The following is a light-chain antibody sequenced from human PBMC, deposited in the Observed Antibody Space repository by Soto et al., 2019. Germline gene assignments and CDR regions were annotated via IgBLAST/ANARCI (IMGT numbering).Light chain of an antibody. CDR1: NSDVGSYNL. CDR2: EVS. V-gene: IGLV2-14*02. CDR3: GAWDSSLNSGV. Sequence: QSVLTQPASVSGSPGQSITISCTGTNSDVGSYNLVSWYQHHPGKAPKLMIYEVSRRPSGIPDRFSGSKSGTSATLGITGLQTGDEADYYCGAWDSSLNSGVFGGGTQLTVL. J-gene: IGLJ3*02.